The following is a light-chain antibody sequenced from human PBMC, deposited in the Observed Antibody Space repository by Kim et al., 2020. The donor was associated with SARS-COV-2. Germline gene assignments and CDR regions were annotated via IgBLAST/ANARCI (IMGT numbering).Light chain of an antibody. CDR2: GAS. CDR1: QSVSSSY. Sequence: PGERATPTCQANQSVSSSYLAWDQQKPGQAPRLLLYGASSRATGIPDRFSGSGAGKDFTLTISRLEPEDFAVYYCQQYGSSHTFGGGTKVDIK. CDR3: QQYGSSHT. V-gene: IGKV3-20*01. J-gene: IGKJ4*01.